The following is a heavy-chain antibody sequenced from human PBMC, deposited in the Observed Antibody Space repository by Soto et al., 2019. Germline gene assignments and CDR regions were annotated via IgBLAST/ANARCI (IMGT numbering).Heavy chain of an antibody. CDR2: IFYLGSS. CDR3: ARHSLALRKNNWFDP. V-gene: IGHV4-39*01. CDR1: GDSIISSDFY. J-gene: IGHJ5*02. D-gene: IGHD3-3*02. Sequence: LSLTCTVSGDSIISSDFYWGWVRQPPGKGLEWIGSIFYLGSSYYNPSLKSRVTMSVDTSKNQFSLRLRSVTAADTALYFCARHSLALRKNNWFDPWGQGIMVTVPS.